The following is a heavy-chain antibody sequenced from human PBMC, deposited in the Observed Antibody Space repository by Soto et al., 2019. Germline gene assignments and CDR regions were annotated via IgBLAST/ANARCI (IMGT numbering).Heavy chain of an antibody. CDR3: ARLPGVRGVFDGFNV. V-gene: IGHV5-51*01. D-gene: IGHD3-10*01. J-gene: IGHJ3*01. CDR1: GYSFAGYW. Sequence: GESLKISCKGSGYSFAGYWIGWVRQMPGKGLDWMGVIYPGDSDTRYGPSFHGQVTISADKSISTAYLQWSSLKASDTAMYFCARLPGVRGVFDGFNVWGQGTMVTVSS. CDR2: IYPGDSDT.